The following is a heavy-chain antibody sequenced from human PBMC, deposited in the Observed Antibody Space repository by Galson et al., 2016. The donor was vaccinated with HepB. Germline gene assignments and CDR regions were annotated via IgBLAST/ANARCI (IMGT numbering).Heavy chain of an antibody. Sequence: SLRLSCAASGFTFSRYEMNWVRQAPGKGLEWVSYISSSGTTIYYADSVKGRFTISRDNAKNSLYLQMNSLRAEDPAVYYCARAPVRLDDLLTGPPKNPDYWGQGTLVTVSS. J-gene: IGHJ4*02. D-gene: IGHD3-9*01. CDR2: ISSSGTTI. CDR1: GFTFSRYE. CDR3: ARAPVRLDDLLTGPPKNPDY. V-gene: IGHV3-48*03.